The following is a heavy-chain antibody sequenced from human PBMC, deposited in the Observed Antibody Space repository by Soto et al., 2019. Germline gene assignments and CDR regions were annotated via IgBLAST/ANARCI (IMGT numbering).Heavy chain of an antibody. Sequence: QVQLVESGGGVVQPGRSLRLSCAASGFTFSSYGVHWVRQAPGKGLEWVAVISDDGSNKYYADSVKGRFTISRDNSKNTLYLLMNSLRAEDTAVYYCAKEWVYDSSGWSFDYWGQGTLVTVSS. CDR3: AKEWVYDSSGWSFDY. V-gene: IGHV3-30*18. D-gene: IGHD3-22*01. CDR1: GFTFSSYG. CDR2: ISDDGSNK. J-gene: IGHJ4*02.